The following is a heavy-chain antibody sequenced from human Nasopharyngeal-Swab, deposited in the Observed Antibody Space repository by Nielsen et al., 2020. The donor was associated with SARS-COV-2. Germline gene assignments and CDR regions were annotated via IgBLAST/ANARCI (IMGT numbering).Heavy chain of an antibody. CDR3: ARAILTGYYGGQGVDY. CDR2: IWYDGSNK. J-gene: IGHJ4*02. V-gene: IGHV3-33*08. Sequence: GESLKISCAASGFAFSSYGMHWVRQAPGKGLEWVAVIWYDGSNKYYADSVKGRFTISRDNSKNTLYLQMNSLRAEDTAVYYCARAILTGYYGGQGVDYWGQGTLVTVSS. D-gene: IGHD3-9*01. CDR1: GFAFSSYG.